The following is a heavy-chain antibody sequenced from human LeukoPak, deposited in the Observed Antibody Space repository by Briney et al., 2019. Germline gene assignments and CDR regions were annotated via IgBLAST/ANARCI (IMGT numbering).Heavy chain of an antibody. D-gene: IGHD6-19*01. J-gene: IGHJ4*02. CDR3: ARDPDPTSYSSGWYKSGPPDY. CDR2: INPNSGGT. CDR1: GYTFTGYY. V-gene: IGHV1-2*02. Sequence: ASVKVSCKASGYTFTGYYMHWVRQAPGQGLEWMGWINPNSGGTNYAQKFQGRVTMTRDTSISTAYMELSRLRSDDTAVYYCARDPDPTSYSSGWYKSGPPDYWGQGTLVTVSS.